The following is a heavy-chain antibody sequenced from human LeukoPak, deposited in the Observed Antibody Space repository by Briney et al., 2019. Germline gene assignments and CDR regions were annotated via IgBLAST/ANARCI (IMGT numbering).Heavy chain of an antibody. D-gene: IGHD6-19*01. CDR1: GGSFSGYY. J-gene: IGHJ5*02. CDR2: INHSGST. CDR3: ARGQWLVRSWFDP. V-gene: IGHV4-34*01. Sequence: SEALSLTCAVYGGSFSGYYWSWIRQPPGKGLEWIGEINHSGSTNYNPSLKSRVTISVDTSKTQFSLKLSSVTAADTAVYYCARGQWLVRSWFDPWGQGTLVTVSS.